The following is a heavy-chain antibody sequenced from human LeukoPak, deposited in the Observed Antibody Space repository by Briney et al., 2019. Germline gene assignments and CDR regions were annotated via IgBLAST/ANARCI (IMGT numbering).Heavy chain of an antibody. V-gene: IGHV3-21*01. J-gene: IGHJ6*02. Sequence: GGSLRLSCAASGFTFSSYSMNWVRQVPGKGLEWVSSISSSSSYIYYADSVKGRFTISRDNAKNSLYLQMNSLRAEDTAVYYCAREFLEWFSYGMDVRGQGTTVTVSS. CDR1: GFTFSSYS. CDR2: ISSSSSYI. CDR3: AREFLEWFSYGMDV. D-gene: IGHD3-3*01.